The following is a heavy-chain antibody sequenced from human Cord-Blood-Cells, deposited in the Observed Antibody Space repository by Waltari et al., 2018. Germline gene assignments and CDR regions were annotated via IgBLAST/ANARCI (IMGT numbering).Heavy chain of an antibody. D-gene: IGHD7-27*01. CDR2: IDPSGGST. V-gene: IGHV1-46*01. J-gene: IGHJ4*02. Sequence: QVQLVQSGAAVKQPGASVTVSCKASGYTFPSYYMHWVRRATGQGLEWMGIIDPSGGSTSYAQKFQGRVTMTRDTSTSTVYMELSSLRSEDTAVYYCASSQKTGDLDYWGQGTLVTVSS. CDR3: ASSQKTGDLDY. CDR1: GYTFPSYY.